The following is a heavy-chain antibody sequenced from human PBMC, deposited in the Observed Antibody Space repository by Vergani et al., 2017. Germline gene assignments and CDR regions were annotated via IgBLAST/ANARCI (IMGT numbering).Heavy chain of an antibody. D-gene: IGHD5-18*01. CDR1: GGSVNPAGYS. J-gene: IGHJ4*02. CDR3: ARHLRGYSYGVFDY. CDR2: LFHGGIP. Sequence: QLRLQESGSGLVKPSQTLSLTCDVSGGSVNPAGYSWTWIRRPPGKALEWIGNLFHGGIPHYNPSLKSRVTISIDTSKNHFSLRLSSVTAADTAVYYCARHLRGYSYGVFDYWGQGREVTVSS. V-gene: IGHV4-30-2*01.